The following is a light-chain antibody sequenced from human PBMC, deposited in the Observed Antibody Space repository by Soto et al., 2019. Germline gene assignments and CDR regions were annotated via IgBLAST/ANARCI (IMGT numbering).Light chain of an antibody. Sequence: QSALTQPRSVSGSPGQSVTISCTGTSSDVGGYNYVSWYQQHPGKGPKLVIYDVSERPSWVPDRFSGSKSGNTASLTISGLQAEDEADYYCCSYAGSSYVFGTGTKLTVL. J-gene: IGLJ1*01. CDR3: CSYAGSSYV. CDR2: DVS. V-gene: IGLV2-11*01. CDR1: SSDVGGYNY.